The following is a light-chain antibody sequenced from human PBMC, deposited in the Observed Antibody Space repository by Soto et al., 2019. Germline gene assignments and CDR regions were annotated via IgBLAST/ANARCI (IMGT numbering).Light chain of an antibody. CDR3: QQYNNWSRT. CDR1: QSVSSN. J-gene: IGKJ1*01. Sequence: EIVMKQSPATLSVSPGERATLSSRASQSVSSNLDWYQQKPGQAPRLLIYGASTRATGIPARFSGSGSGTEFTLTISRLQSEDFAVYYCQQYNNWSRTFGQGTKVEIK. CDR2: GAS. V-gene: IGKV3-15*01.